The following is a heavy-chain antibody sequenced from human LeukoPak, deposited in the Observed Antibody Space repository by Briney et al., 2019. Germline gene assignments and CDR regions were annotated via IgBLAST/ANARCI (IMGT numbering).Heavy chain of an antibody. CDR1: GGSIRSYY. CDR3: ARWNSGSSSFDF. V-gene: IGHV4-4*07. Sequence: PSETLSLTCSVSGGSIRSYYWSWIRQPAGKGLEWIGRIYNSGSTNYNPSLKSRVTISVDKSKNQFSLKLSSMTAADTAVYYCARWNSGSSSFDFWGQGTLVTVSS. D-gene: IGHD1-26*01. J-gene: IGHJ4*02. CDR2: IYNSGST.